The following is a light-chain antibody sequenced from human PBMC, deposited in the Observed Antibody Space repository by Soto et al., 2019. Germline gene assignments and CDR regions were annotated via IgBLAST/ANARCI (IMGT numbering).Light chain of an antibody. V-gene: IGLV2-8*01. J-gene: IGLJ1*01. CDR3: SSYAGSDNDV. CDR2: GVT. CDR1: SSDVGDHNL. Sequence: QSALTQPPSASGSPGQSVTISCTGTSSDVGDHNLVSWYQQHPGKAPKLLIWGVTNRPSGVPHRFSGSKSGNTASLTVSGLQDEDEADYYCSSYAGSDNDVFGTGTKVTVL.